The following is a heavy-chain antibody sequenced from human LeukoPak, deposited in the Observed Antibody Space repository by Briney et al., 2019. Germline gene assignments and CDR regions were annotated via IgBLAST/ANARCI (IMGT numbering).Heavy chain of an antibody. Sequence: PSETLSLTCAVSADSLSSGGHYWAWIRQLPGKGLESIGFIHHSGSSRHNPSLKDRVAISVDASRKQFALRLSSVTAADTAIYYCARGGNRFGGFYFDYWGQGIQVIVSS. J-gene: IGHJ4*02. V-gene: IGHV4-31*11. CDR2: IHHSGSS. D-gene: IGHD3-10*01. CDR3: ARGGNRFGGFYFDY. CDR1: ADSLSSGGHY.